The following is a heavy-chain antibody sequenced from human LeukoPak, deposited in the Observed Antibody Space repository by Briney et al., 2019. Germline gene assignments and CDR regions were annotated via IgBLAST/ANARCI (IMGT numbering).Heavy chain of an antibody. V-gene: IGHV3-23*03. CDR3: VKDLTPSDGRREFDS. CDR1: GFTFSNFA. Sequence: GGSLRLSCAASGFTFSNFAMAWVRQSQGKGLEWVSGIYRAGTTKYYADSVRGRFTISRDNARDMLYLQMDSLRADDTAVYFCVKDLTPSDGRREFDSWGQGTLVTVA. J-gene: IGHJ5*01. CDR2: IYRAGTTK. D-gene: IGHD3-9*01.